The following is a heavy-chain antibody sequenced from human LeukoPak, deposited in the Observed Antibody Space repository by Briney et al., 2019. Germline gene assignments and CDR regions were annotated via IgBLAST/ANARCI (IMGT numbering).Heavy chain of an antibody. D-gene: IGHD5-24*01. CDR2: IYYSGST. CDR3: ARRDGYKIPYIDY. J-gene: IGHJ4*02. Sequence: PSETLSLTCTVSGGSISSSSYYWGWIRQPPGKGLEWIGSIYYSGSTYYNPSLKSRVTISVDTSKNQFSLKLSSVTAADTAVYYCARRDGYKIPYIDYWGQGTPVTVSS. V-gene: IGHV4-39*01. CDR1: GGSISSSSYY.